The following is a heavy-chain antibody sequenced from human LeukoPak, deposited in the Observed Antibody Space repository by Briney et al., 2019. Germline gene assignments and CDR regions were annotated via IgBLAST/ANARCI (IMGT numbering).Heavy chain of an antibody. CDR3: ARERYSSSWYGDAFDI. J-gene: IGHJ3*02. D-gene: IGHD6-13*01. CDR1: GGSISSGSYY. CDR2: IYTSGST. V-gene: IGHV4-61*02. Sequence: SETLSLTCTVSGGSISSGSYYWSWIRQPAGKGLEWIGRIYTSGSTNYNPSLKSRVTISVDTSKNQFSLKLSSVTAADTAVYYCARERYSSSWYGDAFDIWGQGTMVTVSS.